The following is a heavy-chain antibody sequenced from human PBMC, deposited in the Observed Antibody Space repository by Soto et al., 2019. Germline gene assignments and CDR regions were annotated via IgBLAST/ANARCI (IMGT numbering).Heavy chain of an antibody. V-gene: IGHV1-69*13. CDR3: AREVEMATIPWFDP. CDR2: IIPVFGTA. D-gene: IGHD5-12*01. J-gene: IGHJ5*02. Sequence: SVKVSCKASGGTFSSYAISWVRQAPGQGLEWMGGIIPVFGTANYAQKFQGRVTITADESTSTAYMELSSLRSEDTAVYYCAREVEMATIPWFDPWGQGTLVTVSS. CDR1: GGTFSSYA.